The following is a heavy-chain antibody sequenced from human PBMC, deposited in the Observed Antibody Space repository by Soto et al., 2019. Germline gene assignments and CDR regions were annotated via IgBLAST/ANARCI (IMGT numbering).Heavy chain of an antibody. CDR2: ISYDGSNK. D-gene: IGHD6-6*01. CDR3: AYISEYSISHDAFYI. CDR1: GFSLSSYG. Sequence: GGSLRLSCAASGFSLSSYGMHWVRQAPGKGLEWVAVISYDGSNKYYADSVKGRITISRDDSKNTLSLQMNSPRAEDTAVYYCAYISEYSISHDAFYIWGQGSMVPV. J-gene: IGHJ3*02. V-gene: IGHV3-30*03.